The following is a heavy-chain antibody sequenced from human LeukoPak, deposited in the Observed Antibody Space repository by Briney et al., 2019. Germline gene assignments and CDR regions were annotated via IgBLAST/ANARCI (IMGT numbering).Heavy chain of an antibody. CDR3: AKAGYGSGSYLRYYYYGMDV. CDR2: IYWDDDK. CDR1: GLSLNTAGVG. V-gene: IGHV2-5*02. J-gene: IGHJ6*02. D-gene: IGHD3-10*01. Sequence: SGPTLVSPTQTLTLTCTLSGLSLNTAGVGVGWIRQPPGKALEWLALIYWDDDKRYNPSLKTRLTITKDTSKNQVVLTVTNMDPVGTATYYCAKAGYGSGSYLRYYYYGMDVWGQGTTVTVSS.